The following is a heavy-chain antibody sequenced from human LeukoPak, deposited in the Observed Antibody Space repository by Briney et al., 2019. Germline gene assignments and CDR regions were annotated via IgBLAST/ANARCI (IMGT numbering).Heavy chain of an antibody. Sequence: PSETLSLTCTVSGDSISSYYWSWIRQPAGKGLEWIGRIYTSGSTNYNPSLKSRVTMSVDTSKNQFSLKLSSVTAADTAVYYCAREQRITIFGVVIPWFDPWGQGTLVTVSS. V-gene: IGHV4-4*07. J-gene: IGHJ5*02. CDR3: AREQRITIFGVVIPWFDP. CDR2: IYTSGST. CDR1: GDSISSYY. D-gene: IGHD3-3*01.